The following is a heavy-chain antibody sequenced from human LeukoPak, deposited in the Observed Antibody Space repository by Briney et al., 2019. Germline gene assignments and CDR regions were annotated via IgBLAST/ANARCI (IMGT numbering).Heavy chain of an antibody. CDR3: ARNTDRDAFDI. CDR2: IYYSGST. V-gene: IGHV4-59*01. J-gene: IGHJ3*02. CDR1: GGSISSYY. D-gene: IGHD1-14*01. Sequence: PSETLSLTCTVSGGSISSYYWSWIRQSPGKGLEWIGYIYYSGSTKYNPSLKSRVTISVDTSKNQFSLKLSSVTAADTAVYYCARNTDRDAFDIWGQGTMVTVSS.